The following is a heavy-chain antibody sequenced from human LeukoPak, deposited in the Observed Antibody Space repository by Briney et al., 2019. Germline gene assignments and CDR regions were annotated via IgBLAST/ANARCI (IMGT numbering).Heavy chain of an antibody. CDR2: IYYSGST. D-gene: IGHD3-22*01. V-gene: IGHV4-59*01. Sequence: SETLSLTCTVSGGSISSYYWSWIRQPPGKGLEWIGYIYYSGSTNYNPSLKSRVTISVDTSKNQFSLKLSSVTAADTVVYYCARDRGPHYYDSSGYLDYWGQGTLVTVSS. CDR1: GGSISSYY. CDR3: ARDRGPHYYDSSGYLDY. J-gene: IGHJ4*02.